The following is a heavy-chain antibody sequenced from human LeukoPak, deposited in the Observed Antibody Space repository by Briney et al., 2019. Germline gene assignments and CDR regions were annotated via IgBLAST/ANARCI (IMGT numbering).Heavy chain of an antibody. CDR2: ISGDGSTT. J-gene: IGHJ5*02. V-gene: IGHV3-74*03. CDR3: ARDRSPGWFDP. Sequence: GGSLRLSCAASGFTFSSYAMSWVRQAPGKGLVWVSRISGDGSTTAYADPVKGRFTISRDNAQNTLYLQMNSLRVDDTAVYYCARDRSPGWFDPWGQGTLVTVSS. CDR1: GFTFSSYA.